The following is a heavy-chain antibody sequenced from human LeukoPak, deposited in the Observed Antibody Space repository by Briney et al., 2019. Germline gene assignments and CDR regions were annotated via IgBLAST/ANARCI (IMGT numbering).Heavy chain of an antibody. Sequence: GGSLRSPGAAPGFTFSSYATHWVRQSPGKGLEWVAAIPYDGSNKYYAGSVKGRFTISRDNSKNTLYLQMNSLRAEDTAVYYCAKEHLSERTLTGPSYGMDVWGKGTTVTVSS. CDR3: AKEHLSERTLTGPSYGMDV. CDR2: IPYDGSNK. CDR1: GFTFSSYA. J-gene: IGHJ6*04. D-gene: IGHD3-9*01. V-gene: IGHV3-30*04.